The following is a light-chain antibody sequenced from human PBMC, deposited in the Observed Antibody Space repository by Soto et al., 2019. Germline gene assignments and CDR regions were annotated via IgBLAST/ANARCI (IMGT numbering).Light chain of an antibody. CDR1: TSDIGGYNY. CDR3: SSYGASSTL. Sequence: QSPLTQPASVSGSPGQSITISCTGSTSDIGGYNYVSWYQQHPGKAPKLLIYDVGYRPSGISDRFSGSKSGNTASLTISGLQPEDEADYYCSSYGASSTLFGGGTKLTVL. CDR2: DVG. J-gene: IGLJ2*01. V-gene: IGLV2-14*03.